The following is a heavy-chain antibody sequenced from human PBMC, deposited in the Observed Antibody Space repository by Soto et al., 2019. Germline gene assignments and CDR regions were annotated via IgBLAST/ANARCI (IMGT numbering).Heavy chain of an antibody. D-gene: IGHD4-17*01. V-gene: IGHV3-7*01. Sequence: EVQLVESGGDLVQPGWSLRLSCAASGFTFSNYWMSWVRQAPGKGLEWVASIKQDGSEKHYVDSVKGRFTISRDNAKNSLYLQMNSLRAEDTALYYCARVTTVWAYGGQGPLVTVSS. CDR1: GFTFSNYW. CDR3: ARVTTVWAY. CDR2: IKQDGSEK. J-gene: IGHJ4*02.